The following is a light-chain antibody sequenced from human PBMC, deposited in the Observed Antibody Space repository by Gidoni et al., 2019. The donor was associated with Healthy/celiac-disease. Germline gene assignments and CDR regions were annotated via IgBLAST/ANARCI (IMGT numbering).Light chain of an antibody. Sequence: EIVLTQSPATLSLSPGERATLSCRASQSVSSYLAWYQQKPGQAPRLLIYDASNRATGIPARFSGSGSGTDFTLTISSLEPEDFAVYYCQQRSNWRVTFXQXTKVEIK. CDR3: QQRSNWRVT. V-gene: IGKV3-11*01. CDR2: DAS. J-gene: IGKJ1*01. CDR1: QSVSSY.